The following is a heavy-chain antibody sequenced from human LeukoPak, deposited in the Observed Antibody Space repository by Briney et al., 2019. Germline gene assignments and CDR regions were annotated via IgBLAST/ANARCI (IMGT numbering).Heavy chain of an antibody. J-gene: IGHJ5*02. CDR1: GDIVSSNSVT. D-gene: IGHD2-2*01. V-gene: IGHV6-1*01. CDR3: ARRLTQYDCFDP. Sequence: SQTLSLTCAISGDIVSSNSVTWNWIRQSPSRGLEWLGRTYYKSTWYNDYAVSVRGRITVNPDTSKNQFSLHLNSVTPEDTAVYYCARRLTQYDCFDPWGQGILVTVSS. CDR2: TYYKSTWYN.